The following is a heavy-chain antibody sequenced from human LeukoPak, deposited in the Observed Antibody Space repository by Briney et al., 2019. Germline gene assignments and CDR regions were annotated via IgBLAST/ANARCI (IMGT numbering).Heavy chain of an antibody. CDR1: GFTVNNNY. D-gene: IGHD3-22*01. V-gene: IGHV3-23*01. CDR2: ISGSGGST. J-gene: IGHJ4*02. CDR3: AKDKESNYYDSSGSTSLFDY. Sequence: GGSLRLSCAASGFTVNNNYISWVRQAPGKGLEWVSAISGSGGSTYYADSVKGRFTISRDNSKNTLFLQMNSLRAEDTAVYYCAKDKESNYYDSSGSTSLFDYWGQGTLVTVSS.